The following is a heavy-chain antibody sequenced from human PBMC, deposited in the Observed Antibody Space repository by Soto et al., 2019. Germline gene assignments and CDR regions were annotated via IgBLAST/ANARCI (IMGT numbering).Heavy chain of an antibody. V-gene: IGHV4-39*01. CDR1: GGSISSSSYY. D-gene: IGHD2-2*01. CDR3: ARYIVVVPAASPGWFDP. CDR2: IYYSGST. Sequence: SETLSLTCTVSGGSISSSSYYWGWIRQPPGKGLEWIGSIYYSGSTYYNPSLKSRVTISVDTSKNQFSLKLSSVTAADTAVYYCARYIVVVPAASPGWFDPWGQGTLVTVSS. J-gene: IGHJ5*02.